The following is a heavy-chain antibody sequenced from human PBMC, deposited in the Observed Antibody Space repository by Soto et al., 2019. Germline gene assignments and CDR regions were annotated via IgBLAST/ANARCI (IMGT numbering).Heavy chain of an antibody. Sequence: GESLKISCKGSGYRLTNYWIGWVRQMAGKGLEWMGIIYPGDSDIRYSPSFQGQVTISADETISSAYLLWSSLKASDTAMYYCAVARVGGFDFWGQGTMVSVSS. D-gene: IGHD2-15*01. CDR1: GYRLTNYW. CDR3: AVARVGGFDF. CDR2: IYPGDSDI. V-gene: IGHV5-51*01. J-gene: IGHJ3*01.